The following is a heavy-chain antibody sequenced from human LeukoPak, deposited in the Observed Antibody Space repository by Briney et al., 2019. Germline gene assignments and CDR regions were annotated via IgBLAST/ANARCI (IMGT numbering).Heavy chain of an antibody. CDR1: GYSFTSYW. CDR2: IYSGDSDT. D-gene: IGHD3-22*01. J-gene: IGHJ4*02. V-gene: IGHV5-51*01. CDR3: ARHFSDSSGSYSYFDY. Sequence: GGSLKISFKGSGYSFTSYWIGWVRQMPGKGLEWMGIIYSGDSDTRYSPSFQGQVTISADKSINTAYLQWSSLKASDTAMYYCARHFSDSSGSYSYFDYWGQGTLVTVSS.